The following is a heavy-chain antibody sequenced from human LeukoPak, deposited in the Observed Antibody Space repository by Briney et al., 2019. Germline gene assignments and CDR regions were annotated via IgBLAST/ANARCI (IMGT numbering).Heavy chain of an antibody. CDR3: AREKRGGYYPGY. D-gene: IGHD3-3*01. V-gene: IGHV3-30-3*01. CDR2: ITYDGSTE. Sequence: PGRSLRLSCAASGFTFSSYAMHWVRQAPGKGLEWAASITYDGSTENYADSVKGRFTISRDNSKNTLYLETNSLGPEDTAIYYCAREKRGGYYPGYWGQGTLVTVSS. J-gene: IGHJ4*02. CDR1: GFTFSSYA.